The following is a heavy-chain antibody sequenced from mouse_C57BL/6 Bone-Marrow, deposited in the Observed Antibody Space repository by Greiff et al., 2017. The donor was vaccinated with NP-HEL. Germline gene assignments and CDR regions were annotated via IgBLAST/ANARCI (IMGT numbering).Heavy chain of an antibody. J-gene: IGHJ4*01. V-gene: IGHV5-4*03. Sequence: EVKLVESGGGLVKPGGSLKLSCAASGFTFSSYAMSWVRQTPEKRLEWVATISDGGSYTYYPDNVKGRFTISRDNAKNNLYLQMSHLKSEDTAMYYCARGGLWLRRGYYAMDYWGQGTSVTVSS. CDR3: ARGGLWLRRGYYAMDY. CDR2: ISDGGSYT. D-gene: IGHD2-2*01. CDR1: GFTFSSYA.